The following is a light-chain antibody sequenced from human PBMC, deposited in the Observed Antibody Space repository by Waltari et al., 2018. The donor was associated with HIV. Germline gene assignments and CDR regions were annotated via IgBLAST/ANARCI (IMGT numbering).Light chain of an antibody. Sequence: EIVLTQSPATLSLSPGERATLSCRASQSVSSNLAWYQQKPGQAPRLLINDASNRATGIPARFSGSGSGTDFTLIISSLEHEDFAVYYCQQRSNWRGFTFGPGTKVDIK. J-gene: IGKJ3*01. CDR3: QQRSNWRGFT. CDR1: QSVSSN. V-gene: IGKV3-11*01. CDR2: DAS.